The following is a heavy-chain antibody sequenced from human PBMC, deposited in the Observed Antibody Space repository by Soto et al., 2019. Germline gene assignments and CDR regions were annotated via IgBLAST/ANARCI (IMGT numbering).Heavy chain of an antibody. CDR3: AKGGRQWLVTSDFNY. CDR1: GFTFSDYA. J-gene: IGHJ4*02. V-gene: IGHV3-30*18. CDR2: VSHDGRNT. D-gene: IGHD6-19*01. Sequence: VQLVESGGGVVQPGRSLRLSCAASGFTFSDYAMHWVRQAPGKGLEWVAVVSHDGRNTHYADSVKGRFTISRDSSKNTVSLEMTILRAEDTAVYYCAKGGRQWLVTSDFNYWGQGALVNVSS.